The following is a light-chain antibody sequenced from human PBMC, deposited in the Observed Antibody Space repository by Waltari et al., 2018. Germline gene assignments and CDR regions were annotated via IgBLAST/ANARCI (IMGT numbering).Light chain of an antibody. J-gene: IGLJ2*01. V-gene: IGLV2-23*02. CDR3: CSYAGSSTFVV. CDR2: EVS. Sequence: QSALTQPASVSGSPGQSITISCTGTSSDGGRYNLVSWYQQHPGKAPKLMIYEVSKRPSGVSNRFSGSKSGNTASLTISGLQAADEADYYCCSYAGSSTFVVFGGGTKLTVL. CDR1: SSDGGRYNL.